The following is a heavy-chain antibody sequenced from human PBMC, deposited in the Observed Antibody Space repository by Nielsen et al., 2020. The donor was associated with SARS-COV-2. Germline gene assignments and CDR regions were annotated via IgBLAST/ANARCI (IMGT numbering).Heavy chain of an antibody. CDR2: ISYDGSNK. D-gene: IGHD4-17*01. J-gene: IGHJ4*02. CDR3: AMGDYGDYDAGIDY. Sequence: VRQAPGKGLEWVAVISYDGSNKYYADSVKGRFTISRDNSKNTLYLQMNSLRAEDTAVYYCAMGDYGDYDAGIDYWGQGTLVTVPQ. V-gene: IGHV3-30-3*01.